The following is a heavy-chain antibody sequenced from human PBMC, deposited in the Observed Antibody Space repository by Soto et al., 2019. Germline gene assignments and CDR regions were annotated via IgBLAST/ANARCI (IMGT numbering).Heavy chain of an antibody. Sequence: SGTLSLTCTVSGASLSGSSHWSGIRQPAGKGLEWIGRFSLSGTTNYNPSLRSLVTMSADVSKNQFSLRLTSVTAADTALYYCARGMTPPGAPAWYYFDSWGQGTLVTVS. J-gene: IGHJ4*02. V-gene: IGHV4-4*07. CDR3: ARGMTPPGAPAWYYFDS. CDR2: FSLSGTT. CDR1: GASLSGSSH. D-gene: IGHD2-8*02.